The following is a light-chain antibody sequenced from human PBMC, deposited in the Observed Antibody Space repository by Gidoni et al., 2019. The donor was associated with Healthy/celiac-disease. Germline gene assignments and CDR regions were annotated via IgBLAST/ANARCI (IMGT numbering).Light chain of an antibody. CDR3: MQALQTPRLT. CDR1: PSLLLSNGYNY. J-gene: IGKJ4*01. Sequence: DIVMTPSPLSLPVTPGEPASLSCRSSPSLLLSNGYNYLDWYLQKPGQSPQLLIYLGSNRASGVPDRFSGSGSGTDFTLKINRVEAEDVGVYYCMQALQTPRLTFGGGTKVEIK. V-gene: IGKV2-28*01. CDR2: LGS.